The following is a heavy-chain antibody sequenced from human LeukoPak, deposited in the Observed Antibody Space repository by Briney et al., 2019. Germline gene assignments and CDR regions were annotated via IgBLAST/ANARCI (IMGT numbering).Heavy chain of an antibody. CDR1: GGSISSGSYY. CDR2: IYTRGST. CDR3: AGDRYYYDSSGYPIDYYYMDV. J-gene: IGHJ6*03. D-gene: IGHD3-22*01. Sequence: PSETLSLTCTVSGGSISSGSYYWSWIRQPAGKGLEWIGRIYTRGSTNYNPSLKSRVTISVDTSKNQFSLKLSSVTAADTAVYYCAGDRYYYDSSGYPIDYYYMDVWGKGTTVTVSS. V-gene: IGHV4-61*02.